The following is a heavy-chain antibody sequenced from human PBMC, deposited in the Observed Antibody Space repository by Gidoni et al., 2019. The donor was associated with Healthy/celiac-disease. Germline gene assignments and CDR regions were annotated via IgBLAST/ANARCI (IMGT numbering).Heavy chain of an antibody. J-gene: IGHJ4*02. CDR2: FDPEDGET. CDR1: GYTLTELF. CDR3: ATQYYYDSSGYSWGVFDY. V-gene: IGHV1-24*01. Sequence: QVQLVQSGAEVKKPGASVKVSCQVSGYTLTELFMHWVRQAPGKGLEWMGGFDPEDGETIYAQKFQGRVTMTEDTSTDTAYMELSSLRSEDTAVYYCATQYYYDSSGYSWGVFDYWGQGTLVTVSS. D-gene: IGHD3-22*01.